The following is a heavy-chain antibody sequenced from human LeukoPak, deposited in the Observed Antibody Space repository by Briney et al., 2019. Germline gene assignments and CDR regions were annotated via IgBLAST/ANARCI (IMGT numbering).Heavy chain of an antibody. CDR2: IYTSGST. CDR3: AREAVPYYYYYYYMYV. J-gene: IGHJ6*03. CDR1: GGSISSGSYY. Sequence: PSQTLSLTCTVSGGSISSGSYYWSWIRQPAGKGVEWIGRIYTSGSTNYNASLKSRVTISVDTSKNQFSLKLSSVTAADTAVYYCAREAVPYYYYYYYMYVWGKGTTVTVSS. V-gene: IGHV4-61*02. D-gene: IGHD6-19*01.